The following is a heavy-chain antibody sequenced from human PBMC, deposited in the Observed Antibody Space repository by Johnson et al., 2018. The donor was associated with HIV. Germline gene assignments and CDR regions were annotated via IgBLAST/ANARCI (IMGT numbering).Heavy chain of an antibody. CDR3: ARDYLTMVQGEPVYAFDI. V-gene: IGHV3-7*01. CDR1: GFTFSSYW. D-gene: IGHD3-10*01. J-gene: IGHJ3*02. CDR2: IKQDGSEK. Sequence: MLLVESGGGLVQPGGSLRLSCAASGFTFSSYWMSWVRQAPGKGLEWVANIKQDGSEKYYVDSVKGRFTISRDNAKNSLYLQMNSLRAEDTAVYYCARDYLTMVQGEPVYAFDIWGQGTMVTVSS.